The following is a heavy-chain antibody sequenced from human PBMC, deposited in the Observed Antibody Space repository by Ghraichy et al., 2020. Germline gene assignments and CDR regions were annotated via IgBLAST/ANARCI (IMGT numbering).Heavy chain of an antibody. CDR3: ARDLGSTWYGTGLDV. V-gene: IGHV3-53*01. CDR1: GFTISGNY. Sequence: LSLTCAASGFTISGNYISWVRQAPGKGLEWVSITYSGGSTYFADSVKGRFTISRDNSKNTLYLQMNSLRVEDTAVYYCARDLGSTWYGTGLDVWGQGTTVTVS. CDR2: TYSGGST. D-gene: IGHD6-13*01. J-gene: IGHJ6*02.